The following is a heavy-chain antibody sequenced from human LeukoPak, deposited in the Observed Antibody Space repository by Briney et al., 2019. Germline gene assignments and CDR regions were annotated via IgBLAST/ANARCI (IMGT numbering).Heavy chain of an antibody. D-gene: IGHD3-10*01. CDR3: ARDSPNYYGSGTYYI. Sequence: SETLSLTCTVSGDSISPYYWSWIRQPAGKGLEWIGRIYSTGSANYNPSLKSRATMSVDTSKNQFSLRLSSVTAADTAVYYCARDSPNYYGSGTYYIWGQGTLVTVSS. CDR2: IYSTGSA. V-gene: IGHV4-4*07. CDR1: GDSISPYY. J-gene: IGHJ1*01.